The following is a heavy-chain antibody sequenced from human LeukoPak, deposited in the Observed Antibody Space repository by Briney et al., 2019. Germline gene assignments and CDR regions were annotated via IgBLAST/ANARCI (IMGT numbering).Heavy chain of an antibody. Sequence: GASVKVSCKASGYTFTSYDINWVRQATGQGLEWMGWMNPNSGNTGYAQKSQGRVTMTRNTSISTAYMELSSLRSEDMAVYYCARWGLGYCSGGSCYSGYYYYYMDVWGKGTTVTISS. CDR2: MNPNSGNT. V-gene: IGHV1-8*01. CDR3: ARWGLGYCSGGSCYSGYYYYYMDV. J-gene: IGHJ6*03. D-gene: IGHD2-15*01. CDR1: GYTFTSYD.